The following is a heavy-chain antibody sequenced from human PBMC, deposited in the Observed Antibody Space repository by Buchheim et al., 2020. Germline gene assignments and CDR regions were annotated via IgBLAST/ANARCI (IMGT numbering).Heavy chain of an antibody. D-gene: IGHD3-10*01. CDR2: ISYDGSNK. J-gene: IGHJ4*02. Sequence: QVQLVESGGGVVQPGRSLRLSCAAPGFTFSSYAMHWVRQAPGKGLEWVAVISYDGSNKYYADYVKGRFTISRDNSKNTLYLQMNSLRAEDTAVYYCARDPMVRGVIIFYFDYWGQGTL. CDR3: ARDPMVRGVIIFYFDY. V-gene: IGHV3-30-3*01. CDR1: GFTFSSYA.